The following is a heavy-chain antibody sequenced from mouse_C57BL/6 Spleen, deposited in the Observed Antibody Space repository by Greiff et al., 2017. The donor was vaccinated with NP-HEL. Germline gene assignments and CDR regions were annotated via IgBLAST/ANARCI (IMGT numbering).Heavy chain of an antibody. J-gene: IGHJ2*01. CDR2: IYPGDGDT. CDR1: GYAFSSSW. D-gene: IGHD1-1*01. Sequence: VQLKQSGPELVKPGASVKISCKASGYAFSSSWMNWVKQRPGKGLEWIGRIYPGDGDTNYNGKFKGKATLTADKSSSTAYMQLSSLTSEDSAVYFCARGITTVVASYYFDYWGQGTTLTVSS. CDR3: ARGITTVVASYYFDY. V-gene: IGHV1-82*01.